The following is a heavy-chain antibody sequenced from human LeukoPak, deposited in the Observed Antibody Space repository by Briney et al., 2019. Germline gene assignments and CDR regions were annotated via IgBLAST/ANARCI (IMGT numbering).Heavy chain of an antibody. CDR3: ARDSGTTGEVKFDP. CDR2: IFISGGT. V-gene: IGHV4-4*07. Sequence: SETLSLTCTVSGGSISSYYWSWIRQPAGKGLEWIGRIFISGGTNYNPSLRSRVTMSLDTSKNQFSLKLMSVTAADTAVYYCARDSGTTGEVKFDPWGQGTLVTVSS. CDR1: GGSISSYY. D-gene: IGHD3-10*01. J-gene: IGHJ5*02.